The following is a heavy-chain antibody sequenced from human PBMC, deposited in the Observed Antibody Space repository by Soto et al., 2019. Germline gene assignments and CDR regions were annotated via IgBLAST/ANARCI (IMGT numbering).Heavy chain of an antibody. Sequence: PSETLSLTCSVSGGSISSSGYYWGRIRKPPGKGLEWIGSIYYSGSTYYNPSLKSRVTISVDTSKNQFSLKLSSVTAADTAVYYCASYYYASSGYYYVPGVYWGQGTLVTVSS. CDR2: IYYSGST. CDR3: ASYYYASSGYYYVPGVY. CDR1: GGSISSSGYY. J-gene: IGHJ4*02. V-gene: IGHV4-39*01. D-gene: IGHD3-22*01.